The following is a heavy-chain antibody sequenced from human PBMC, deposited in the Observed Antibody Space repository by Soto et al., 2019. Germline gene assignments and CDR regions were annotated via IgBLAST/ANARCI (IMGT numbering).Heavy chain of an antibody. CDR3: ATESGSTYGYFDH. D-gene: IGHD5-18*01. V-gene: IGHV4-30-4*01. J-gene: IGHJ4*02. CDR1: GGSVTSDEDY. CDR2: ISNSGST. Sequence: PSETLSLTFTVSGGSVTSDEDYWTWIRQSPGKGLEWIGYISNSGSTGYNPSLKTRLSMSVDRSKNQFTLRLTSVTAADTAVYFCATESGSTYGYFDHWGQGTQVTSPQ.